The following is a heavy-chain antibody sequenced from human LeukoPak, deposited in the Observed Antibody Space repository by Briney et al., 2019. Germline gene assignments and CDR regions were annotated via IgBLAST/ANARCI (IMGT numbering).Heavy chain of an antibody. V-gene: IGHV4-34*01. D-gene: IGHD3-22*01. J-gene: IGHJ4*02. CDR1: GGSFSGYY. CDR3: ARMPAYYYDSSGRIWDY. CDR2: INHSGST. Sequence: SETLSLTCAVYGGSFSGYYWSWIRQPPGKGLEWIGEINHSGSTNYNPSLKSRVTISVDTSKNQFSLKLSSVTAADTAVYYCARMPAYYYDSSGRIWDYWGQETLVTVSS.